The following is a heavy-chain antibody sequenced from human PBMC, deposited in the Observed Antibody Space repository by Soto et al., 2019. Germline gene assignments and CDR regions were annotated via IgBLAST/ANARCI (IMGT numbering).Heavy chain of an antibody. J-gene: IGHJ4*02. CDR1: GFTFSSYS. V-gene: IGHV3-48*01. CDR2: ISSGSSTI. Sequence: EVQLVESGGGLVQPGGSLRLSCAASGFTFSSYSMNWVRQAPGKRLEWVSYISSGSSTIYYADSVKGRFTISRDNAKNSLYLQMNSLSAEDTAVYYCARRGGISFDYWGQGTLVSVSS. CDR3: ARRGGISFDY.